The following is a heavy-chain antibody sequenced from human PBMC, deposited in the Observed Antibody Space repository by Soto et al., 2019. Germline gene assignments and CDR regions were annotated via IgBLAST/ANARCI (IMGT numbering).Heavy chain of an antibody. CDR2: IIPIFGTA. CDR3: ASHPVPYYYYGMDV. J-gene: IGHJ6*02. V-gene: IGHV1-69*12. CDR1: GGTFSSYA. Sequence: QVQLVQSGAEVKKPGSSVKVSCKASGGTFSSYALSWVRQAPGQGLEWMGGIIPIFGTADYAQKFQGRVTSTADDATSTAYMELSSLRSEDTVVYYCASHPVPYYYYGMDVWGQGTTVTVSS. D-gene: IGHD2-2*01.